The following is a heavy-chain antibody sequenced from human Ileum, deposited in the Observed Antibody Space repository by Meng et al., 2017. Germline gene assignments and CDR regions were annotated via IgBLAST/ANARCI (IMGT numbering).Heavy chain of an antibody. CDR2: IKQDESEK. CDR1: GFTFSNYW. Sequence: QLVGSGGGLVQPGGSLRLSCAASGFTFSNYWMSWVRQSPGKGLEWVANIKQDESEKYFMDSVKGRFTVSRDNAKNSLYLQMNSLRAEDTAVYYCAILGFQGIDPWGQGTLVTVSS. CDR3: AILGFQGIDP. J-gene: IGHJ5*02. V-gene: IGHV3-7*01. D-gene: IGHD2/OR15-2a*01.